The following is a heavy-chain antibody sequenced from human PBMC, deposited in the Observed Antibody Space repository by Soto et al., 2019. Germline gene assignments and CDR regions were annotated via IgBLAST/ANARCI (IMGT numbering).Heavy chain of an antibody. D-gene: IGHD4-17*01. CDR2: ISYDGRNK. CDR1: GFTFSNYG. CDR3: AKDRGYGDLRLGYGMDV. J-gene: IGHJ6*02. V-gene: IGHV3-30*18. Sequence: QVQLVESGGGVVQPGRSLRLSCAASGFTFSNYGMHWVRQAPGKGLEWVAVISYDGRNKYYADSVKGRFTISRDNSKNTLYLQMNSLRAEDTAVYYCAKDRGYGDLRLGYGMDVWGQGTTVTVSS.